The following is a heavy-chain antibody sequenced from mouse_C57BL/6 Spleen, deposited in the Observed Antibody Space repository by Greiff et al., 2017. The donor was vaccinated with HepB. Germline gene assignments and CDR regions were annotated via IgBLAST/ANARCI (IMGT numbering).Heavy chain of an antibody. CDR3: TKREYGKSPSFDY. J-gene: IGHJ2*01. CDR1: GFNIKDYY. V-gene: IGHV14-1*01. Sequence: EVQLQQSGAELVRPGASVKLSCTASGFNIKDYYMHWVKQRPEQGLEWIGRIDPEDGDTEYAPKFQGKATMTADTSSNTAYLQLSSLTSEDTAVYYCTKREYGKSPSFDYWGQGTTLTVSS. CDR2: IDPEDGDT. D-gene: IGHD2-1*01.